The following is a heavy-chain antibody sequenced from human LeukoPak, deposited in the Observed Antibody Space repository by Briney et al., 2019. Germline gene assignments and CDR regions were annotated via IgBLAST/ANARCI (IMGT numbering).Heavy chain of an antibody. J-gene: IGHJ3*02. CDR3: ARGVFPMVRGVMPHLDAFDI. CDR1: GGTFSSYA. D-gene: IGHD3-10*01. V-gene: IGHV1-69*01. Sequence: GSSVKVSCKASGGTFSSYAISWVRQAPGQGLEWMGGIIPIFGTANYAQKFQGRVTITADESTSTAYMELRSLRSDDTAVYYCARGVFPMVRGVMPHLDAFDIWGQGTMVTVSS. CDR2: IIPIFGTA.